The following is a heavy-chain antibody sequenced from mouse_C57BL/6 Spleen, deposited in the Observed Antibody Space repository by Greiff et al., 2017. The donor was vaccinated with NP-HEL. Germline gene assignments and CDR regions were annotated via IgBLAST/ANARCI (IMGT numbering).Heavy chain of an antibody. D-gene: IGHD1-1*01. J-gene: IGHJ4*01. V-gene: IGHV1-69*01. Sequence: VQLQQPGAELVMPGASVKLSCKASGYTFTSYWMHWVKQRPGQGLEWIGEIDPSDSYTNYNQKFKGKSTLTVDKSSSTAYMQLSSLTSEDSAVYYCARRAITGAMDYWGQGTSVTVSS. CDR2: IDPSDSYT. CDR1: GYTFTSYW. CDR3: ARRAITGAMDY.